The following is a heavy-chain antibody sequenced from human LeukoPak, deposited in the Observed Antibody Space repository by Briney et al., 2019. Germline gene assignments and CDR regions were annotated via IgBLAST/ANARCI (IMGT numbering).Heavy chain of an antibody. CDR3: ARDGERSFDY. Sequence: GGSLRLSCAASGFTFRNYGMHWVRQAPGKGLEWVAVIWYEGDNENYADSVKGRFTISRDNSKSTLFLHMNNVRVDDTAVYYCARDGERSFDYWGQGTLVTVSS. J-gene: IGHJ4*02. V-gene: IGHV3-33*01. D-gene: IGHD3-10*01. CDR2: IWYEGDNE. CDR1: GFTFRNYG.